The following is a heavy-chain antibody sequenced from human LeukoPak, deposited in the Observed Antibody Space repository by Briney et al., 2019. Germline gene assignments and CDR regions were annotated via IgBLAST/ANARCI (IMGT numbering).Heavy chain of an antibody. J-gene: IGHJ4*02. V-gene: IGHV3-23*01. D-gene: IGHD2-21*02. CDR2: ITGSGGST. Sequence: GGSLRLSCAASGFTFSSYAMSSVREAPGKGLEWVSSITGSGGSTYYADSVKGRFTISRDNSTNTLYVEMKSLRVEDAAVYYCAKTRGAWYSEGLDYWGQGTLVTVSS. CDR3: AKTRGAWYSEGLDY. CDR1: GFTFSSYA.